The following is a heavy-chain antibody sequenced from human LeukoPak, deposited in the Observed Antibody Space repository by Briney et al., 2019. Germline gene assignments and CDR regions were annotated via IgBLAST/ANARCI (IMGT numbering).Heavy chain of an antibody. V-gene: IGHV3-7*01. D-gene: IGHD2-2*01. J-gene: IGHJ5*02. CDR1: EFTVSSYW. Sequence: GGSLRLSCAASEFTVSSYWMSWVRQAPGKGLEWVANIKQDGSEKYYVDSVKGRFTISRDNAKNSLYLQMNSLRAEDTAVYYCARDDCSSISCYHNWFDPWGQETLVTVSS. CDR3: ARDDCSSISCYHNWFDP. CDR2: IKQDGSEK.